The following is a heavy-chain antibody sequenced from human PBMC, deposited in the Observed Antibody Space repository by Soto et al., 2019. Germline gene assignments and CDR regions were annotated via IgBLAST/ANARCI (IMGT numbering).Heavy chain of an antibody. CDR3: ARENMIGSSSPNFDY. CDR2: IISSSGYI. CDR1: GFTFSSYS. J-gene: IGHJ4*02. V-gene: IGHV3-21*01. Sequence: GGSLRLSCAASGFTFSSYSKNWVRQAPGKGLEWVSSIISSSGYIYYADSVKGRFTISRDNAKNSLYLQMNSLRAEDTAVYYCARENMIGSSSPNFDYWGQGTLVTVSS. D-gene: IGHD6-6*01.